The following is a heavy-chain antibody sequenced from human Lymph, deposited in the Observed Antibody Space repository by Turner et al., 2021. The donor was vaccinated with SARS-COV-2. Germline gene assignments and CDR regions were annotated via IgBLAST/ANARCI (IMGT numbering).Heavy chain of an antibody. D-gene: IGHD6-19*01. Sequence: QVQLVESGGGVVQPGRSLRLSCAASGFTFSSYAIHWVRQAPGKGLEWVAVISYDGSSKFHADSVKGRFTISRDNSKNTLYLQMNSLRAEDTAVYYCARDALKKEVADTSDNWFDPWGQGTLVTVSS. CDR2: ISYDGSSK. J-gene: IGHJ5*02. V-gene: IGHV3-30-3*01. CDR1: GFTFSSYA. CDR3: ARDALKKEVADTSDNWFDP.